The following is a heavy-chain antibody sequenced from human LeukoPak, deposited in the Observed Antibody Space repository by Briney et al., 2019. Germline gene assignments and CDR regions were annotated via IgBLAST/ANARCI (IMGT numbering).Heavy chain of an antibody. CDR1: GFTFSSYA. J-gene: IGHJ4*02. V-gene: IGHV3-64D*06. CDR2: ISSNGGST. CDR3: VKDDTVLMVYAIPPGVGVFDY. Sequence: PGGSLRLSCSASGFTFSSYAMHWVRQAPGKGLEYVSAISSNGGSTYYADSVKGRFTISRDNSKNTLYLQMSSLRAEDTAVYYCVKDDTVLMVYAIPPGVGVFDYWGQGTLVTVSS. D-gene: IGHD2-8*01.